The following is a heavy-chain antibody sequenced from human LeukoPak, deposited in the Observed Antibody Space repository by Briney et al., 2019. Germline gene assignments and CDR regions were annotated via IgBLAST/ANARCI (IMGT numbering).Heavy chain of an antibody. J-gene: IGHJ4*02. D-gene: IGHD3-10*01. Sequence: GESLRLSCVGSGFTFSIAWMSWVRQAPGKGLEWIGHIKSNTAGGTTGYAAPVKGRFTISSDDSENTLFLQMNSLKTEDTAVYYCSTEYYGSANFNFWGQGTLVTVSS. V-gene: IGHV3-15*01. CDR1: GFTFSIAW. CDR3: STEYYGSANFNF. CDR2: IKSNTAGGTT.